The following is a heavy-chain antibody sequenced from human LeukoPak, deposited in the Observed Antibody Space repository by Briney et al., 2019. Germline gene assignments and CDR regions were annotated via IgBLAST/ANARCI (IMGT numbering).Heavy chain of an antibody. D-gene: IGHD3-22*01. CDR2: INPNSGGT. Sequence: ASVKVSCKASGYTFTGYYMHWVRQAPGQGLEWMGWINPNSGGTNYAQKFQGRVTMTRDTSISTAYMELSRLRSDGTAVYYCARGPMGDDYYDSSGYYSNYFDYWGQGTLVTVSS. J-gene: IGHJ4*02. CDR3: ARGPMGDDYYDSSGYYSNYFDY. CDR1: GYTFTGYY. V-gene: IGHV1-2*02.